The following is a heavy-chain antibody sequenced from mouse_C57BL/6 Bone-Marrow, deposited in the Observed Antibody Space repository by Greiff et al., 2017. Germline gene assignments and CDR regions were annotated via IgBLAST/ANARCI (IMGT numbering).Heavy chain of an antibody. CDR2: INPYNGDT. Sequence: VQLQQSGPELVKPGASVKISCKASGYSFTGYFMHWVMQSHGKGLEWIGRINPYNGDTFYNHKFKGKAALTVDKSSSTADMELRSLTSEDSAVYYCERWKYYWSSYGYFDVWGKGTTVTVSS. D-gene: IGHD1-1*01. CDR3: ERWKYYWSSYGYFDV. J-gene: IGHJ1*03. CDR1: GYSFTGYF. V-gene: IGHV1-20*01.